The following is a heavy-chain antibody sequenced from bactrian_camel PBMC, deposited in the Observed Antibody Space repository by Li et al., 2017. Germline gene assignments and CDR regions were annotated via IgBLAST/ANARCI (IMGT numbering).Heavy chain of an antibody. V-gene: IGHV3S53*01. D-gene: IGHD8*01. J-gene: IGHJ4*01. Sequence: HVQLVESGGGSVEAGGSLTLSCATNGMSISNKCMAWFRQVPGREREGVATIGSRGSAAVYRNYADSVRGRFTIYQDNSKNTVYLQMNSLKPEDTAMYFCTQGVYWSTIGDIQRHQRGQGTQVTVS. CDR3: TQGVYWSTIGDIQRHQ. CDR1: GMSISNKC. CDR2: IGSRGSAAVYR.